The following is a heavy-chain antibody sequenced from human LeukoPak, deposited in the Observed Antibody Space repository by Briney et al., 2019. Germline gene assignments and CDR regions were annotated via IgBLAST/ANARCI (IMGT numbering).Heavy chain of an antibody. CDR3: AKDRGHYYMDV. J-gene: IGHJ6*03. Sequence: GGSLRLSCAASGFTFDEYAMHWVRQAPGKGREWVSLISWDGGSTYYADSVKGRFTTSRDNSTNSLYLQMNSLRAEDTALYYCAKDRGHYYMDVWGKGTTVTVSS. V-gene: IGHV3-43D*03. CDR1: GFTFDEYA. CDR2: ISWDGGST.